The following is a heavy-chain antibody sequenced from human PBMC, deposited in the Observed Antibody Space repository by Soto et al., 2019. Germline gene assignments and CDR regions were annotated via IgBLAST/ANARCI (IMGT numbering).Heavy chain of an antibody. CDR1: AYTFTSYY. CDR2: INPSGGST. J-gene: IGHJ5*02. CDR3: ASARHQDLFDP. Sequence: QVQLVQSGAEMKQPGASVKVSCKASAYTFTSYYMHWVRQAPGQGLEWMGIINPSGGSTSYAQKFQGRVTMTRDTSTSTVYMELSSLRSEYTAVYYCASARHQDLFDPWGQGTLVTVSS. V-gene: IGHV1-46*01.